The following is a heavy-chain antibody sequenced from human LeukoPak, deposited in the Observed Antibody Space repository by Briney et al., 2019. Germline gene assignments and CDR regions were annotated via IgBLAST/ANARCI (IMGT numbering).Heavy chain of an antibody. V-gene: IGHV4-39*01. Sequence: SETLSLTCTVSGGSISSTTYYWGWIRQPPGKGLEWIGTINYSGSTYYNPPLKSRVTMSVDTSKSQFSLKLSSVTAADTAVYYCARFGDCSDGICFYYFHYWGQGTLVTVSS. CDR3: ARFGDCSDGICFYYFHY. CDR2: INYSGST. CDR1: GGSISSTTYY. D-gene: IGHD2-15*01. J-gene: IGHJ4*02.